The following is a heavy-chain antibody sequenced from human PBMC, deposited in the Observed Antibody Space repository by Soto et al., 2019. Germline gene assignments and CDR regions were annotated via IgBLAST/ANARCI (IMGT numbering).Heavy chain of an antibody. CDR3: ARMIVVVVAATHWFDP. J-gene: IGHJ5*02. Sequence: QVQLQQWGAGLLKPSETLSLTCAVYGGSFSGYYWSWIRQPPGKGLEGIGEINHSGSTNYNPSLKSRVTISVDTSKNQFSLKLSSVTAADTAVYYCARMIVVVVAATHWFDPWGQGTLVTVSS. CDR2: INHSGST. D-gene: IGHD2-15*01. CDR1: GGSFSGYY. V-gene: IGHV4-34*01.